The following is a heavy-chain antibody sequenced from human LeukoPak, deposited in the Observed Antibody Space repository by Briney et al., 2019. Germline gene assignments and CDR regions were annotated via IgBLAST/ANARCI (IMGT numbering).Heavy chain of an antibody. CDR2: ISSDGKSQ. V-gene: IGHV3-30*18. CDR3: AKEFRSFAHFDC. J-gene: IGHJ4*02. Sequence: PGRSLRLSCAASGFTFSRYGMHWVRQAPGKGLERVAGISSDGKSQSSVDSVKGRFTISRDNSKNTLDLQMNSLRAEDTAVYYCAKEFRSFAHFDCWGQGTLVTASS. CDR1: GFTFSRYG. D-gene: IGHD2-15*01.